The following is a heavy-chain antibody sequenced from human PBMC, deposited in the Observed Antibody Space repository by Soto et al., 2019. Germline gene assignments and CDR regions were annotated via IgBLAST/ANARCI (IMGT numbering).Heavy chain of an antibody. CDR1: GYTFTSYG. J-gene: IGHJ6*02. V-gene: IGHV1-18*01. CDR2: ISAYNGNT. Sequence: QVQLVQSGAEVKKPGASVKVSCKASGYTFTSYGISWVRQAPGQGLEWMGWISAYNGNTNYAQKLQGRVTMTTDTSTSPSCMELRSLRSDDTAVYYCARVHGVDASDDYYGMDVLGQGTTGTVSS. CDR3: ARVHGVDASDDYYGMDV. D-gene: IGHD5-12*01.